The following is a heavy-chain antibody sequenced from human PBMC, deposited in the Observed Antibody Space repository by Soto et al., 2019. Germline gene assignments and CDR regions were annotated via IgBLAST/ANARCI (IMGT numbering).Heavy chain of an antibody. CDR2: IYYSGKT. CDR3: ARSYLGGNFDS. D-gene: IGHD2-15*01. J-gene: IGHJ4*02. V-gene: IGHV4-59*01. CDR1: GDSMTNDY. Sequence: KPSETLSLTCIVSGDSMTNDYWTWIRRSPGKGLEWIGYIYYSGKTDYNPSLQSRVSISLDTSRKQFSLNLSSVTAADTAMDYCARSYLGGNFDSWGQGTLVTVSS.